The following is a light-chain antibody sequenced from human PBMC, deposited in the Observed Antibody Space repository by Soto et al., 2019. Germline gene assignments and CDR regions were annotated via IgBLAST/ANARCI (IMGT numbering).Light chain of an antibody. V-gene: IGKV3-20*01. CDR1: QSVSSSY. J-gene: IGKJ1*01. CDR3: QQYGSSPPWT. Sequence: EIVLTQSPGTLSLSPGERATLSCRASQSVSSSYLAWYQQKPGQAPRLLIYGASSRATGIPDRFSGSGSGTDFTLNISRLEPEDFAVDYCQQYGSSPPWTFGQGTKVEIK. CDR2: GAS.